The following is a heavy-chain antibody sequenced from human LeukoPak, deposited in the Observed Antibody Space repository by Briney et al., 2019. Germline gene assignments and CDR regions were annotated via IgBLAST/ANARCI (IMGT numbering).Heavy chain of an antibody. Sequence: SVKVSCKASGGTFSSYAISWVRQAPGQGLEWMGGIIPIFGTANYAQKFQGRVTITADESTSTAYMELSSLRSDDTAVYYCARAEKPNWGNYYYYCMDVWGKGTTVTVSS. CDR1: GGTFSSYA. V-gene: IGHV1-69*13. D-gene: IGHD7-27*01. CDR3: ARAEKPNWGNYYYYCMDV. J-gene: IGHJ6*03. CDR2: IIPIFGTA.